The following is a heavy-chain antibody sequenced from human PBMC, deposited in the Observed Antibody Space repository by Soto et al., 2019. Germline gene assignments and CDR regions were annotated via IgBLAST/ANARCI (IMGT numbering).Heavy chain of an antibody. D-gene: IGHD6-13*01. CDR1: GFTFSRYE. CDR2: ISTSGSTI. J-gene: IGHJ4*02. V-gene: IGHV3-48*03. CDR3: ARELAAAGSFDY. Sequence: EVQVVESGGDLVQPGGSLRLSCAASGFTFSRYEMNWVGQAPGKGLEWISYISTSGSTIYYADSVKGRFTISRDNAKNSLYLQMNSLRAEDTAVYYCARELAAAGSFDYWGQGTLVTVSS.